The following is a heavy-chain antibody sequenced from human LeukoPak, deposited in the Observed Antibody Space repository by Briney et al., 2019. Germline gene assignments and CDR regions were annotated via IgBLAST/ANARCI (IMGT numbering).Heavy chain of an antibody. Sequence: GGALRVSCAASGFTFSMYSMAWGRQAPGKGLGWVSVINDRGGYIQDADSVKGRFTIARDNSQNTLFLQMDSLRAEDTAVYYCVRQRDRGIEVAHDFDYWGQGTLVNVSS. CDR2: INDRGGYI. D-gene: IGHD6-19*01. CDR1: GFTFSMYS. CDR3: VRQRDRGIEVAHDFDY. J-gene: IGHJ4*02. V-gene: IGHV3-23*01.